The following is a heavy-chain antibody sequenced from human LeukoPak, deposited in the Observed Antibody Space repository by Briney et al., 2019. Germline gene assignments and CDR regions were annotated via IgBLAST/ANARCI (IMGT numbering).Heavy chain of an antibody. CDR3: AKCLVDAWGTGAFDP. CDR1: GFTFSSYA. CDR2: ISGGGSTI. J-gene: IGHJ5*02. Sequence: PGGSLRLSYIASGFTFSSYALTWVRQAPGKGLEWVSAISGGGSTIYYADSAKGRFTISRDNSKNTLHLQVNSLRDEGAAVYYCAKCLVDAWGTGAFDPWGQGTLVTVSS. D-gene: IGHD1/OR15-1a*01. V-gene: IGHV3-23*01.